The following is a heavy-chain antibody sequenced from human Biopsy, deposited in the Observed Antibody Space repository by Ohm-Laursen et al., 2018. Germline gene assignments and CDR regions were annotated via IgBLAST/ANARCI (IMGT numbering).Heavy chain of an antibody. D-gene: IGHD3-10*01. V-gene: IGHV1-8*01. CDR3: ARADPPLFYYGSGSSNWFDP. CDR1: GYTFTSYE. J-gene: IGHJ5*02. Sequence: AASVKVSCKASGYTFTSYEINWVRQATGQGLEWMGWMNPDSGNTDYAQNFQGRVTMTRNTSISTAYMELSSLKSEDTAVYFCARADPPLFYYGSGSSNWFDPWGQGTLVTVSS. CDR2: MNPDSGNT.